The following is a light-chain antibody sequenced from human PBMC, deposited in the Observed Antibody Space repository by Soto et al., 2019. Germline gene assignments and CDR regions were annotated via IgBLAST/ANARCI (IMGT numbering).Light chain of an antibody. J-gene: IGKJ4*01. CDR2: AAS. Sequence: DIQMTQSPSSLSASVGDRVTITCQASQDISNYLNWYQQKPGNAPKLLIYAASTLQSGVTSRFSGSGSGTDFTLTISCLQSEDFATYYCQQYYSYPLTCGGGTKADI. V-gene: IGKV1-16*01. CDR3: QQYYSYPLT. CDR1: QDISNY.